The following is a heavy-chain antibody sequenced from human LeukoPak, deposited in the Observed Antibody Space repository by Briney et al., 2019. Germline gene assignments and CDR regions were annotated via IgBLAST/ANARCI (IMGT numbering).Heavy chain of an antibody. CDR2: IYTSGST. J-gene: IGHJ5*02. CDR3: AREVNLAEPKYSSSWYLFDP. V-gene: IGHV4-4*07. Sequence: SETLSLTCTVSGGSISSYYWSWIRQPAGKGLEWIGRIYTSGSTNYNPSLKSRVTMSVDTSKNQFSLKLSSVTAADTAVYYCAREVNLAEPKYSSSWYLFDPWGQGTLVTVSS. CDR1: GGSISSYY. D-gene: IGHD6-13*01.